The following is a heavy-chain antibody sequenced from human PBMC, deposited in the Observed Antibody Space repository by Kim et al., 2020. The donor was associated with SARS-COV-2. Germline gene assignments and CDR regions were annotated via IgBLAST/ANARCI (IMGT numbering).Heavy chain of an antibody. V-gene: IGHV3-23*01. D-gene: IGHD6-13*01. Sequence: GGSLRLSCAASGFTFSSYAISWVRQAPGKGLEWVSAISGSGGSTYYADSVKGRFTISRDNSKNTLYLQMNNLRAEDTAVYYCAKDALRGAAAGAYWYFDLWGRGTLVTVSS. J-gene: IGHJ2*01. CDR3: AKDALRGAAAGAYWYFDL. CDR1: GFTFSSYA. CDR2: ISGSGGST.